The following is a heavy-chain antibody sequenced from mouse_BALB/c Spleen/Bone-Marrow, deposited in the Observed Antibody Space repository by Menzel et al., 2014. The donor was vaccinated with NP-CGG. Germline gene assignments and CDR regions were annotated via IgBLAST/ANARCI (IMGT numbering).Heavy chain of an antibody. CDR3: ARNYDYDGGYYAMDY. CDR1: GYNFISYW. V-gene: IGHV1-7*01. D-gene: IGHD2-4*01. J-gene: IGHJ4*01. Sequence: VQLVESGAELAKPGASVEMSCKASGYNFISYWMHWVKQRPGQGLEWIGYINPSTGYTEYNQKFKDKATLTADKSSSKAYMQLSSLTSEDSAVYYCARNYDYDGGYYAMDYWGQGTSVTVSS. CDR2: INPSTGYT.